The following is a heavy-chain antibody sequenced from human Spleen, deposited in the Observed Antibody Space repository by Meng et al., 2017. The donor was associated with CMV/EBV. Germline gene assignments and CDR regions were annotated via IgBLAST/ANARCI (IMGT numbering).Heavy chain of an antibody. CDR3: ARDVPFNWNDQINWFDP. CDR1: GGTFTKYG. D-gene: IGHD1-20*01. Sequence: SVKVSCKVSGGTFTKYGINWVRQAPGQGLEWMGGISPLFGTTNYSQRFQDRVTFPTDESTSTVYMELSSLTSDDAAVYYCARDVPFNWNDQINWFDPWGQGTLVTVSS. V-gene: IGHV1-69*05. CDR2: ISPLFGTT. J-gene: IGHJ5*02.